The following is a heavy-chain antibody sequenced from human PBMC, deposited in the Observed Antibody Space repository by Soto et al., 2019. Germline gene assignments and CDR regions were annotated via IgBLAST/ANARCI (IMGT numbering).Heavy chain of an antibody. Sequence: EVELVESGGGLVKPGGSLTLSCAASGFTFRTYNMIWVRQAPGKGLEWVSSISAGSSNIYYAPSVKGRFTISRDNAKNSLYLQINSLRXXXXXXYYCARQYPSSSRHFDHWGQGT. CDR3: ARQYPSSSRHFDH. CDR1: GFTFRTYN. D-gene: IGHD6-6*01. V-gene: IGHV3-21*01. CDR2: ISAGSSNI. J-gene: IGHJ4*02.